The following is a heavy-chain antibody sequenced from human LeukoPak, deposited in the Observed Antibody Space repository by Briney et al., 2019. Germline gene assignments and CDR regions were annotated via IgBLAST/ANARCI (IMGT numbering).Heavy chain of an antibody. CDR2: IYYSGST. V-gene: IGHV4-59*08. Sequence: SETLSLTCTVSGGSISSYYWSWIRQPPGKGLEWIGYIYYSGSTNYNPSLKSRVTISVDTSKNQFSLKLSSVTAADTAVYYCARLGRYGSGSYFDYWGQGTLVTVSS. CDR3: ARLGRYGSGSYFDY. J-gene: IGHJ4*02. D-gene: IGHD3-10*01. CDR1: GGSISSYY.